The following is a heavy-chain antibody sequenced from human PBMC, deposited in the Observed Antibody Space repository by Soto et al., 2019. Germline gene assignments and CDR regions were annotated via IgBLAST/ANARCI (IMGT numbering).Heavy chain of an antibody. Sequence: ASVKVSCKASGGTFSSYAISWVRQAPGQGLEWMGGIIPIFGTANYAQKFQGRVTITADESTSTAYMELSSLRSEDTAVYYFASGDPIAVAVGYYYYYGMDVWFQGTTVTVSS. CDR1: GGTFSSYA. CDR2: IIPIFGTA. CDR3: ASGDPIAVAVGYYYYYGMDV. V-gene: IGHV1-69*13. D-gene: IGHD6-19*01. J-gene: IGHJ6*02.